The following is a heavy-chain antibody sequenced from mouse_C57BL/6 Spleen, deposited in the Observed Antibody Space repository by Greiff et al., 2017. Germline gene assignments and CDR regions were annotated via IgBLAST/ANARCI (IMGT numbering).Heavy chain of an antibody. CDR2: IDPSDSYT. V-gene: IGHV1-69*01. D-gene: IGHD4-1*01. CDR3: AAGTSFDY. CDR1: GYTFTSYW. J-gene: IGHJ2*01. Sequence: VQLQQPGTELVKPGASVKLSCKASGYTFTSYWMHWVKQRPGQGLEWIGEIDPSDSYTNYNQKFKGKSTLTVDKSSSTAYMQLSSLTSEDSAVYYCAAGTSFDYWGQGTTLTVSS.